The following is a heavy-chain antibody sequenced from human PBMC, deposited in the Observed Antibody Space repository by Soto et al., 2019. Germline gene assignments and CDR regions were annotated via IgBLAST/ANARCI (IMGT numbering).Heavy chain of an antibody. V-gene: IGHV3-23*01. D-gene: IGHD2-15*01. CDR2: ISGSGGST. J-gene: IGHJ5*02. CDR1: GFTFSSYA. Sequence: QPGGSLRLSCAASGFTFSSYAMSWVRQAPGKGLEWVSAISGSGGSTYYADSVKGRFTISRDNSKNTLYLQMNSLRAEDTAVYYCAKDRYCSGGSCYGLDWFDPWGQGTLVTVSS. CDR3: AKDRYCSGGSCYGLDWFDP.